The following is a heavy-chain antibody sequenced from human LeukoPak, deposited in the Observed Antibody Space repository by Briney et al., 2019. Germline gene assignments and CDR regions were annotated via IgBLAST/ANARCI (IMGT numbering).Heavy chain of an antibody. CDR3: ARDKMYTSSADV. Sequence: GGPLRLSCAASGFTFRSYWLNWVRQAPGKGLEWLANIKQDGSEKYYLDSVKSRFTISRDNAKNPLYLQMNSLRAEDTAIYYCARDKMYTSSADVWGQGTLVTVSS. J-gene: IGHJ4*02. D-gene: IGHD6-6*01. CDR1: GFTFRSYW. CDR2: IKQDGSEK. V-gene: IGHV3-7*01.